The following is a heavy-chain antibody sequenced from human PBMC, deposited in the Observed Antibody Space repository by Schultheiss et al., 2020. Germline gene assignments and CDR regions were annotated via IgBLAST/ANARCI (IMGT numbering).Heavy chain of an antibody. CDR1: GGSISRGGNY. Sequence: SETLSLTCTVSGGSISRGGNYWSWVRHHPGKGLEWIGHIYHSGTTYYNPSLESRVVISVDKSNNLFSLKLTSVTAADTAAYYCARQGAIAGVDEYHYYGMDVWGRGTTVTVSS. CDR2: IYHSGTT. J-gene: IGHJ6*02. V-gene: IGHV4-31*03. CDR3: ARQGAIAGVDEYHYYGMDV. D-gene: IGHD1-26*01.